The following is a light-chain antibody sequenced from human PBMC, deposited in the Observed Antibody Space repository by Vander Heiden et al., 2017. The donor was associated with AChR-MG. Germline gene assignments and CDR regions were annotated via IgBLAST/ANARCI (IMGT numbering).Light chain of an antibody. CDR1: QDITNN. J-gene: IGKJ4*01. CDR2: GAS. CDR3: QQYDSRPPGLT. Sequence: DIQTTQSPSSLSASVGDRVTITCQASQDITNNLNWYQQEPGKAPKLLIYGASNLETGVPSRFSGSGSRTDFTFTISNLQPEDIATYYCQQYDSRPPGLTFGGGTKVEI. V-gene: IGKV1-33*01.